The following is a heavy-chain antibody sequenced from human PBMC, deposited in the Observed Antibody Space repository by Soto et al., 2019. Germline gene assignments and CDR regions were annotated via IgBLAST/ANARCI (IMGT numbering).Heavy chain of an antibody. CDR1: GFTFSSYA. CDR3: ARGPTTVTTGYYFVY. Sequence: GSLRLSCAASGFTFSSYAMHWVRQAPGKGLEWVSSISSSSSYIYYADSVKGRFTISRDNAKNSLYLQMNSLRAEDTAVYYCARGPTTVTTGYYFVYWGQGTLVTSPQ. V-gene: IGHV3-21*01. J-gene: IGHJ4*02. CDR2: ISSSSSYI. D-gene: IGHD4-4*01.